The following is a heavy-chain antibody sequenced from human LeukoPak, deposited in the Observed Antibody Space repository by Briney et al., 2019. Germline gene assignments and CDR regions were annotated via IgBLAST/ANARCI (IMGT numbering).Heavy chain of an antibody. CDR2: IKQDGSEK. J-gene: IGHJ4*02. D-gene: IGHD3-3*01. CDR1: GFTLSSYW. Sequence: PGGSPRLSCAASGFTLSSYWMTWVRQAPGKGLEWVANIKQDGSEKYYVDSVKGRFTISRDNAKNSLYVQMNSLRAEDTAVYYCARDRGWGLRFLDYWGQGTLVTVSS. CDR3: ARDRGWGLRFLDY. V-gene: IGHV3-7*01.